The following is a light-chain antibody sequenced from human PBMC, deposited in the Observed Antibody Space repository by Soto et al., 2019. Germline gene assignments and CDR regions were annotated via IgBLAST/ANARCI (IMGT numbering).Light chain of an antibody. CDR1: SRDVADYSY. CDR2: EVT. CDR3: SSYRSTPTRDV. V-gene: IGLV2-14*01. J-gene: IGLJ1*01. Sequence: QSALTQPASVSGSPGQSITISCTRTSRDVADYSYVSWYQQHPGKAPKLIIYEVTNRPSGVSNRFSGSKSGNTASLTISGLQAEDEADYFCSSYRSTPTRDVFGTGTKLTVL.